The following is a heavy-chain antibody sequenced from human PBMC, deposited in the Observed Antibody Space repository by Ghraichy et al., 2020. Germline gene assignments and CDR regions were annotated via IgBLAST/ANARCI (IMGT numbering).Heavy chain of an antibody. V-gene: IGHV3-23*01. J-gene: IGHJ1*01. Sequence: GGSLRLSCAASGFTFRTYAMSWVRQAPGKGLEWVSAITDNGGTTYDAESVKGRFTISRDNSKNTLFLQMNSLRGEDTAVYYWAKFARDGPNEYLQRWGQGALVTVSS. CDR1: GFTFRTYA. CDR2: ITDNGGTT. CDR3: AKFARDGPNEYLQR.